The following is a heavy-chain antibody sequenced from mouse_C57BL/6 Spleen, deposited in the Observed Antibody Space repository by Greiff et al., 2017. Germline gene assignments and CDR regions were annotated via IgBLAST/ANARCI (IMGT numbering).Heavy chain of an antibody. CDR2: INPYNGGT. J-gene: IGHJ3*01. V-gene: IGHV1-26*01. D-gene: IGHD1-1*01. CDR3: ARSLYYYSSSYVGFAY. CDR1: GYTFTDYY. Sequence: VQLQQSGPELVKPGASVKISCKASGYTFTDYYMNWVKQSHGKSLEWIGDINPYNGGTSYNQKFKGKATLTVDKSSSTAYMELRSLTSEDSAVYYCARSLYYYSSSYVGFAYWGQGTLVTVSA.